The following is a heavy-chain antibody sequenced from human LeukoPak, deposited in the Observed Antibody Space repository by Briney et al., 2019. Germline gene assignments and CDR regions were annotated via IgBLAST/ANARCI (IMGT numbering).Heavy chain of an antibody. CDR3: ARSAGDLYDAFDI. Sequence: KPSETLSLTCAVSDYSINSGYYWGWIRQPPGKGLEWIGSIYHSGSTYYNPSLKSRVTISVDTSKNQFSLNLSSVTAADTAVYYCARSAGDLYDAFDIWGQGTMVTVSS. CDR2: IYHSGST. J-gene: IGHJ3*02. V-gene: IGHV4-38-2*01. CDR1: DYSINSGYY. D-gene: IGHD7-27*01.